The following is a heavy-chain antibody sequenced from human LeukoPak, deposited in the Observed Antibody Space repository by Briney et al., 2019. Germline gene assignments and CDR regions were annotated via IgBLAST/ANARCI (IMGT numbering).Heavy chain of an antibody. J-gene: IGHJ4*02. V-gene: IGHV3-23*01. CDR3: ARGARKGDDYGGFFDY. D-gene: IGHD4-23*01. CDR2: ISGSGGST. CDR1: GFSFRSYG. Sequence: GGTLRLSCAASGFSFRSYGMSWVRQAPGKGLEWVSAISGSGGSTYYADSVKGRFTISRDNSKNTLYLQMNSLRVEDTAVYYCARGARKGDDYGGFFDYWGQGTLVTVSS.